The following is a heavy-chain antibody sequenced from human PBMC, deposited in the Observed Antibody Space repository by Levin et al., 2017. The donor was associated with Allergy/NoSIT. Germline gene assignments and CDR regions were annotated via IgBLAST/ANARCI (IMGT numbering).Heavy chain of an antibody. CDR1: GYSFTSYW. CDR3: ASPGKGYSYDYYYGMDV. V-gene: IGHV5-10-1*01. CDR2: IDPSDSYT. Sequence: KVSCKGSGYSFTSYWISWVRQMPGKGLEWMGRIDPSDSYTNYSPSFQGHVTISADKSISTAYLQWSSLKASDTAMYYCASPGKGYSYDYYYGMDVWGQGTTVTVSS. D-gene: IGHD5-18*01. J-gene: IGHJ6*02.